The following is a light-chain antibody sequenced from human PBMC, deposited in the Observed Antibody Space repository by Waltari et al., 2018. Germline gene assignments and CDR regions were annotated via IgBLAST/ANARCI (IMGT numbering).Light chain of an antibody. CDR2: ASS. CDR3: QQSFTTPLT. V-gene: IGKV1-39*01. CDR1: QSISSY. Sequence: DVQMTQSPSSLSASLGDRVTITCRAGQSISSYLNWYQQKPGMAPKLLNYASSTLQTGVPSRFSGSGSGTDFTLTISSLQPEDFATYYCQQSFTTPLTFGGGTKVEIK. J-gene: IGKJ4*01.